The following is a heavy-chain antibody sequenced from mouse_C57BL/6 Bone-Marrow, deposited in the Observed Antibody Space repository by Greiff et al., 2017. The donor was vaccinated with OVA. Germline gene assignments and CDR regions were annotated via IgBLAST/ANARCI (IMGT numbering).Heavy chain of an antibody. CDR2: IDPSDSET. CDR1: GYTFTSYW. CDR3: ARRGKRRLQGRYYFDY. D-gene: IGHD3-2*02. J-gene: IGHJ2*01. V-gene: IGHV1-52*01. Sequence: QVQLQQPGAELVRPGSSVKLSCKASGYTFTSYWMHWVKQRPIQGLEWIGNIDPSDSETHYNQKFKDKATLTVDKSSSTAYMQLSSLTSEDSAVYYCARRGKRRLQGRYYFDYWGQGTTLTVSS.